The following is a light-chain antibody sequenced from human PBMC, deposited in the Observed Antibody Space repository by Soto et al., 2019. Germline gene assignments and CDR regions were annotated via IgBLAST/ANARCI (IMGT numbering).Light chain of an antibody. CDR3: SSYTGSNDVV. V-gene: IGLV2-8*01. CDR2: EVN. J-gene: IGLJ2*01. Sequence: QSALTQPPSASGSPGQSVTISCTGTSSAVAGYNYVSWYQQHPGKAPKLMIYEVNKRPSGVPDRFSGSKSGTTASRTVSGLQAEDEGDYYCSSYTGSNDVVFGGGSKLTVL. CDR1: SSAVAGYNY.